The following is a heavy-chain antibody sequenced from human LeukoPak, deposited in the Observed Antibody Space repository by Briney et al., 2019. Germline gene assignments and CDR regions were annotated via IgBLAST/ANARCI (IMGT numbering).Heavy chain of an antibody. CDR1: GLTFSSYA. D-gene: IGHD1-26*01. Sequence: PGGSRRLSCSASGLTFSSYAMHWVRKAPGKGLVWVSRIDNTGDSTLYADSVKGRFTISRDNSKNTLYLQMNSLRAEDTAVYYCARVLKYSGSYNWGQGTLVTVSS. CDR2: IDNTGDST. J-gene: IGHJ4*02. CDR3: ARVLKYSGSYN. V-gene: IGHV3-64*04.